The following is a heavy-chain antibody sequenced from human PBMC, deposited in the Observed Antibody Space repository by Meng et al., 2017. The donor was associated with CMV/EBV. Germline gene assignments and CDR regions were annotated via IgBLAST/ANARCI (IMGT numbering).Heavy chain of an antibody. V-gene: IGHV3-30*02. CDR1: GFTFSSYG. Sequence: GESLKISCAASGFTFSSYGMHWVRQAPGKGLEWVAFIRYDGSNKYYADSVKGRFTISRDNSKNTLYLQMNSLRAEDTAVYYCATQRARYCSSTSCAFDYWGQGTLVTVSS. D-gene: IGHD2-2*01. J-gene: IGHJ4*02. CDR3: ATQRARYCSSTSCAFDY. CDR2: IRYDGSNK.